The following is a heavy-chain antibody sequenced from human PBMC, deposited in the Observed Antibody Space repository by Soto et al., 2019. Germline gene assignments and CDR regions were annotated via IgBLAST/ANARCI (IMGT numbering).Heavy chain of an antibody. V-gene: IGHV5-51*01. CDR3: ARHPDGRLAPTD. Sequence: LGESLKISCKGSGYNFAAYWIGWVRQMPGKGLEWMGIIYPGDSDPRYSPSFEGQVTFSADESISTAYLQWSSLKASDSAIYYCARHPDGRLAPTDWGQGTLVTVSS. CDR2: IYPGDSDP. J-gene: IGHJ4*02. D-gene: IGHD6-25*01. CDR1: GYNFAAYW.